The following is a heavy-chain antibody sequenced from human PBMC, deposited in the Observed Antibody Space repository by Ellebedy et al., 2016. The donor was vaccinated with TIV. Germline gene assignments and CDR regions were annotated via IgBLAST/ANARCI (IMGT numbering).Heavy chain of an antibody. CDR2: IYYSGST. V-gene: IGHV4-31*11. CDR1: AGSFSGYY. J-gene: IGHJ4*02. CDR3: ARGLDY. Sequence: SETLSLTXAVYAGSFSGYYWTWIRQHPGKGLEWIGYIYYSGSTYYNPSLKSRVTISVDTSKNQFSLKLSSVTAADTAVYYCARGLDYWGQGTLVTVSS.